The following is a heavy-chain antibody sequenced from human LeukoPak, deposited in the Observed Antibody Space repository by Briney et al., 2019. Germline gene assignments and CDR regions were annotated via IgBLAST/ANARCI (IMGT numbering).Heavy chain of an antibody. J-gene: IGHJ4*02. CDR1: GFTFSSSA. Sequence: GGSLRPSCAASGFTFSSSAMSWVRQAPGKGLEWVSAISNNGGYTYYADSVQGRFTISRDNSKSTLCLQMNSLRAEDTAVNYCAKQLGYCSDGSCYFPYWGQGTLVTVSS. D-gene: IGHD2-15*01. V-gene: IGHV3-23*01. CDR3: AKQLGYCSDGSCYFPY. CDR2: ISNNGGYT.